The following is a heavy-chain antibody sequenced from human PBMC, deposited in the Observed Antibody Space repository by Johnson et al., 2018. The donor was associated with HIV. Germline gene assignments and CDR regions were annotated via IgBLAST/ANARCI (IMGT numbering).Heavy chain of an antibody. CDR2: IKSKTDGGTT. Sequence: VQLVESGGGLVQPGGSLRLSCAASGFTFSSYWMSWVRQAPGKGLEWVGRIKSKTDGGTTDYAAPVKGRFTISRDDSKNRMYLQMNSLRAEDTALYYCAVSVLTGRRPDDAFDIWGQGTMVTVSS. CDR3: AVSVLTGRRPDDAFDI. CDR1: GFTFSSYW. V-gene: IGHV3-15*05. J-gene: IGHJ3*02. D-gene: IGHD3-9*01.